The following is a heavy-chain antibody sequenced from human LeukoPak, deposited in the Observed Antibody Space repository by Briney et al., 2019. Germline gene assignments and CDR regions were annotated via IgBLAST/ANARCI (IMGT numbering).Heavy chain of an antibody. CDR2: ITPIFGTA. Sequence: ASVKVSCKASGGTFSSYAISWVRQAPGQGLEWMGGITPIFGTANYAQKFQGRVTITADESTSTAYMELSSLRSEDTAVYYCARGNIRKKEYYYDSSGLLYYYYYYMDVWGKGTTVTVSS. CDR3: ARGNIRKKEYYYDSSGLLYYYYYYMDV. CDR1: GGTFSSYA. V-gene: IGHV1-69*01. D-gene: IGHD3-22*01. J-gene: IGHJ6*03.